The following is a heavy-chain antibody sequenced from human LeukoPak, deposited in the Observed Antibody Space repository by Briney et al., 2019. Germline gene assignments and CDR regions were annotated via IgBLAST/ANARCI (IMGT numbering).Heavy chain of an antibody. CDR2: INHSGST. D-gene: IGHD3-22*01. CDR1: GGSFSGYY. Sequence: SETLSLTCAVYGGSFSGYYWSWIRQPPGKGLEWIGEINHSGSTNYNPSLKSRVTISVDTSKNQFSLKLTSVTAADTAVYYCARDSGGYYGFFDYWGQGTLVTVSS. CDR3: ARDSGGYYGFFDY. V-gene: IGHV4-34*01. J-gene: IGHJ4*02.